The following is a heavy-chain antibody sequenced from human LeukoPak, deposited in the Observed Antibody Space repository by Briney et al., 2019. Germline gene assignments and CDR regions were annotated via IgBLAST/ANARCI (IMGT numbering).Heavy chain of an antibody. CDR1: GYTFTGYY. CDR3: ARRKGILTAKQRFDP. D-gene: IGHD3-9*01. J-gene: IGHJ5*02. CDR2: INPNSGGT. V-gene: IGHV1-2*02. Sequence: ASVKVSCKASGYTFTGYYMHWVRQAPGQGLEWMGWINPNSGGTNYAQKFQGGVTMTRDTSISTAYMELSSLRSEDTAVYYCARRKGILTAKQRFDPWGQGTLVTVSS.